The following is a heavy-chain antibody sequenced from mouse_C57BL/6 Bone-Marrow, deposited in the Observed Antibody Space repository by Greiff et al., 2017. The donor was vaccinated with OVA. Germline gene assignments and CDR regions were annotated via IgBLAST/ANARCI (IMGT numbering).Heavy chain of an antibody. CDR3: ARGGSISAD. CDR2: IYPRSGNT. D-gene: IGHD2-10*02. V-gene: IGHV1-81*01. Sequence: QVQLKQSGAELARPGASVKLSCKASGYTFTSYGISWVKQRTGQGLEWIGEIYPRSGNTYYNEKFKGKATLTADKSSSTAYMELRSRTSEDSAVYFCARGGSISADWRQGTLVTVSA. CDR1: GYTFTSYG. J-gene: IGHJ3*01.